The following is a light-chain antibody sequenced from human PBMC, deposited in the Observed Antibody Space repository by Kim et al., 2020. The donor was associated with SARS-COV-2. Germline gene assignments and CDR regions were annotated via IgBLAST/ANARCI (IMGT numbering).Light chain of an antibody. CDR3: QQSYSDPRT. CDR2: SAS. CDR1: QSINNF. J-gene: IGKJ1*01. V-gene: IGKV1-39*01. Sequence: ASVGDRVTMTCRPSQSINNFLNWFQQKPGQPPKLLIHSASSLQSGVPSRFSGSGSGTVFTLTISSLQPEDFATYYCQQSYSDPRTFGQGTKVDIK.